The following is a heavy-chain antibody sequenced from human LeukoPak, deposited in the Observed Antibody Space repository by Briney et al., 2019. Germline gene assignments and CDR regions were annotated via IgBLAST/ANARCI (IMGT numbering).Heavy chain of an antibody. Sequence: SETLSLTCTVSGGSIGSGGYYWSWIRQHPGKGLEWIGYIYYSGSTYYNPSLKSRVTISVDTSKNQFSLKLSSVTAADTAVYYCARANSYYDFWSGFGEFDPWGQGTLVTVSS. CDR3: ARANSYYDFWSGFGEFDP. V-gene: IGHV4-31*03. D-gene: IGHD3-3*01. CDR2: IYYSGST. CDR1: GGSIGSGGYY. J-gene: IGHJ5*02.